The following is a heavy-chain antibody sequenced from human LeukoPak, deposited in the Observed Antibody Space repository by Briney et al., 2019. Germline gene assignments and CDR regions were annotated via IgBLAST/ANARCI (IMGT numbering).Heavy chain of an antibody. J-gene: IGHJ4*02. CDR1: GFTFSNSG. CDR3: ARGFDY. Sequence: QTGGSLRLSCAASGFTFSNSGMNWVRQAPGKGLAWVSRINSDGSSTSYADSVKGRFTISRDNAKNTLYLQMNSLRAEDTAVYYCARGFDYWGQGTLVTVSS. CDR2: INSDGSST. V-gene: IGHV3-74*01.